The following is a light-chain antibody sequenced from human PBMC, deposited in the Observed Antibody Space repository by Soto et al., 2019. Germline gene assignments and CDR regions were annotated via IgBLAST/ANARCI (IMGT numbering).Light chain of an antibody. CDR1: SRDVRGYNF. V-gene: IGLV2-11*01. J-gene: IGLJ2*01. CDR2: DVN. Sequence: QSALTQPRSVSGSPGQSITISCTGSSRDVRGYNFVSWYQQHPGEAPKLILYDVNVRPSGVPDRISGSKSGGTAYLTISGLQADDAEDYYCCSSAGSFSGIFGGGTKLTVL. CDR3: CSSAGSFSGI.